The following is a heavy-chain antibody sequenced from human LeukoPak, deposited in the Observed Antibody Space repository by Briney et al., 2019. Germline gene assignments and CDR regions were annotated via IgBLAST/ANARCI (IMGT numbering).Heavy chain of an antibody. CDR2: IRYDGSNK. CDR1: EFTFSSYG. V-gene: IGHV3-30*02. J-gene: IGHJ4*02. CDR3: AKGSSAWYGACVDY. Sequence: GGSLRLSCAASEFTFSSYGMHWVRQAPGKGLEWAAFIRYDGSNKYYADSVKGRFTISRDNSKNTLYLRMNSLRAEDTAVYYCAKGSSAWYGACVDYWGQGTLVTVSS. D-gene: IGHD6-19*01.